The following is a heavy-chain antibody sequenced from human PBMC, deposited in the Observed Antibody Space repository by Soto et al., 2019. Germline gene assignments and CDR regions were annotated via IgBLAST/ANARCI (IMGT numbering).Heavy chain of an antibody. D-gene: IGHD3-22*01. CDR2: IWYDGNKK. CDR3: VVDTSGLLDY. CDR1: GFSFSSNG. J-gene: IGHJ4*02. V-gene: IGHV3-33*03. Sequence: GGSLRLSCAASGFSFSSNGMHWVRQAPGKGLEWVAVIWYDGNKKYYGDSVRGRFTISRDNSKNTLYLEMNSLRAEDTAVYYCVVDTSGLLDYWGQGTQVTGSS.